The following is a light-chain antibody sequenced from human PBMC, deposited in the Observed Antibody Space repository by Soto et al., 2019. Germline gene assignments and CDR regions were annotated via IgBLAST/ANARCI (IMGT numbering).Light chain of an antibody. Sequence: EIVLTQSPGTLSLSPGEKATLSCKASQIVISSYLACYQQKPGQAPRLLIYGASSRATGIPDSFSGSGFGTDFTLTISRLEPEDFAVYYCQQYGSSPPYTFGQGTKVDIK. CDR2: GAS. CDR1: QIVISSY. J-gene: IGKJ2*01. CDR3: QQYGSSPPYT. V-gene: IGKV3-20*01.